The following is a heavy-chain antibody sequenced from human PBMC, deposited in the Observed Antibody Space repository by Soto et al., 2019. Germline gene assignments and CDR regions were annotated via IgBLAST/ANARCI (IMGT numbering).Heavy chain of an antibody. D-gene: IGHD3-22*01. J-gene: IGHJ5*02. Sequence: PSLTCTVSGGSISSGDYSWSWIRQSPGKGLEWIGYSHHSGSTYYNPSLKTRATMSVDSSRNQFSLKLTSVTAADTAVYYCAREYNKSGYRRLDPWGQGTLVTVSS. V-gene: IGHV4-30-4*01. CDR1: GGSISSGDYS. CDR3: AREYNKSGYRRLDP. CDR2: SHHSGST.